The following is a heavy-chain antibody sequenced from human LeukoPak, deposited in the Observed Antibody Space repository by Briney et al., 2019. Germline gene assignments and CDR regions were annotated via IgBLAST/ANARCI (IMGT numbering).Heavy chain of an antibody. CDR3: ARDPGNYYDSSGYPLGAFGI. D-gene: IGHD3-22*01. V-gene: IGHV1-69*13. Sequence: ASVKVSCKASGGTFSTYAISWVRQAPGQGLEWMGGIIPIFGTANYAQKFQGRVTITADESTSTAYMELSSLRSEDTAVYYCARDPGNYYDSSGYPLGAFGIWGQGTMVTVSS. CDR1: GGTFSTYA. J-gene: IGHJ3*02. CDR2: IIPIFGTA.